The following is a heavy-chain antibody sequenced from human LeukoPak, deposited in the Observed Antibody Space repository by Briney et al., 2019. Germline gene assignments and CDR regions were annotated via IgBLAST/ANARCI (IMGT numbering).Heavy chain of an antibody. D-gene: IGHD3-9*01. Sequence: SETLSLTCTVSGVSISSYYWSWIRQPPGKGLEWIGYIYYSGSTDSNPSLKSRVTISVDTSKNQFSLKLRSVTAADTAVYYCARRPRNDILTGTPFDYRGQGILVTVSS. CDR3: ARRPRNDILTGTPFDY. J-gene: IGHJ4*02. CDR1: GVSISSYY. CDR2: IYYSGST. V-gene: IGHV4-59*01.